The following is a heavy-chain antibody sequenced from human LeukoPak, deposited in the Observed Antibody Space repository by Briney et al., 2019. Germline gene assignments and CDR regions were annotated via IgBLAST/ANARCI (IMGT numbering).Heavy chain of an antibody. Sequence: GGSLGLSCAASGFIFNTYAMNWVRQAPGKGLEWVSSISSSSSYIYYADSVKGRFTISRDNAKNSLYLQMNSLRAEDTAVYYCARDVVPYCSSTSCYWGYCYYGMDVWGQGTTVTVSS. V-gene: IGHV3-21*01. D-gene: IGHD2-2*01. CDR2: ISSSSSYI. J-gene: IGHJ6*02. CDR3: ARDVVPYCSSTSCYWGYCYYGMDV. CDR1: GFIFNTYA.